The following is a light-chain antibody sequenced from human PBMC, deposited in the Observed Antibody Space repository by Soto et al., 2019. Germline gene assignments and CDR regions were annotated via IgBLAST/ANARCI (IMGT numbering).Light chain of an antibody. V-gene: IGLV2-14*01. CDR2: EVS. CDR3: SSYTSSSTLLV. Sequence: QYALTHPASVSGSPGQSITISCTGTSSDVGGYNYVSWYQQHPGKAPKLMIYEVSNRPSGVSHRFSGSKSGNTASLTISGLQAEDEADHYCSSYTSSSTLLVFGGGTKRTVL. CDR1: SSDVGGYNY. J-gene: IGLJ2*01.